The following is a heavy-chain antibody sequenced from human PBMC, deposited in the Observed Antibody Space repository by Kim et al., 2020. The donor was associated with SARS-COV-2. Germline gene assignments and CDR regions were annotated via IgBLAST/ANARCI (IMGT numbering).Heavy chain of an antibody. V-gene: IGHV3-30*07. CDR3: ARATGVITYYFDC. Sequence: YLEGSVKVRITNSRDKSKNTLYLQMNGLRAEDTAVYYCARATGVITYYFDCWGQGTLVTVSS. J-gene: IGHJ4*02. D-gene: IGHD3-22*01.